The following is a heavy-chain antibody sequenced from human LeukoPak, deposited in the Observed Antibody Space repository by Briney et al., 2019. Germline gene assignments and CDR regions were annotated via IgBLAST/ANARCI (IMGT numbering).Heavy chain of an antibody. V-gene: IGHV3-9*03. Sequence: GGSLRLSCAASGFTFDDYAMHWVRQAPGKGLEWASGISWNSGSIGYADSVKGRFTISRDNAKNSLYLQMNSLRAEDMALYYCAKDIGPDYYDSSGSDYWGQGTLVTVSS. CDR2: ISWNSGSI. CDR3: AKDIGPDYYDSSGSDY. D-gene: IGHD3-22*01. J-gene: IGHJ4*02. CDR1: GFTFDDYA.